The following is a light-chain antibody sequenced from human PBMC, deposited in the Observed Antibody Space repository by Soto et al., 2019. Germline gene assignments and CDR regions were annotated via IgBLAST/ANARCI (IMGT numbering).Light chain of an antibody. V-gene: IGKV3-20*01. CDR1: QSVSSNY. CDR2: GAS. Sequence: EIVLTQSPGTLSLSPGERATLSCRASQSVSSNYLAWYQQKPGQSPRLXIYGASSRATGIPDRFSGSGSGTDFTLTISRLEPEDFAVYYCQQYGNSPWTFGQGTKVDIK. J-gene: IGKJ1*01. CDR3: QQYGNSPWT.